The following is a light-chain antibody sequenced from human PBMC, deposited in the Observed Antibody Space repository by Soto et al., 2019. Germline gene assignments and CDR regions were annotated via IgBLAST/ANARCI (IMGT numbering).Light chain of an antibody. CDR1: ISNIGSNA. J-gene: IGLJ2*01. CDR3: AAWDDSLNAVL. V-gene: IGLV1-44*01. CDR2: KND. Sequence: QAVVTQPPSASGTPGQTVTISCSGTISNIGSNAVNWYQQVPGTAPKLLMYKNDQRPSGVPDRFSGSKSGTSASLAVSGLQSEDEADYYCAAWDDSLNAVLFGGGTKLTVL.